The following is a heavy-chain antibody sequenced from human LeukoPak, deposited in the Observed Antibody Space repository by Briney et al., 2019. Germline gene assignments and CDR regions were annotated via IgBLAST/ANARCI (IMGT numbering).Heavy chain of an antibody. CDR3: ARPTAGGSTDAFDI. V-gene: IGHV1-69*06. CDR1: GDIFNTYG. CDR2: FVHMFEQA. J-gene: IGHJ3*02. D-gene: IGHD2-2*01. Sequence: SVKVSCKASGDIFNTYGIAWVRQAPGQGLEWMGVFVHMFEQAEYAENFQGRVTMTADRSTSTAYMELSSLRSDDTAVYYCARPTAGGSTDAFDIWGQGTMVTVSS.